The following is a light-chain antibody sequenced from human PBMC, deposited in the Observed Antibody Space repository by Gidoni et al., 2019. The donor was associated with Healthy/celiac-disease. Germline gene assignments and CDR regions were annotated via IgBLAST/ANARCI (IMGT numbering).Light chain of an antibody. V-gene: IGKV3-15*01. J-gene: IGKJ5*01. CDR1: QSVSSN. CDR3: QQYNNWPPLT. CDR2: CAS. Sequence: EIVMTQSPATLSVSPAERATLNCRASQSVSSNFAWYQQKPGQTPRLLIYCASTRATGIPARFSGSGSGTEFTLTISSLQSADFAVYYCQQYNNWPPLTFGQGTRLEIK.